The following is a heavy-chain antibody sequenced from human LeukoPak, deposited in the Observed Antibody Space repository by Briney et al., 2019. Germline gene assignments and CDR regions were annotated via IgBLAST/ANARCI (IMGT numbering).Heavy chain of an antibody. Sequence: NSSETLSLTCTVSGGSISSSSYYWGWIRQPPGKGLEWIGSIYYSGSTNYNPSLKSRVTISVDTSKNQFSLKLSSVTAADTAVYYCARDRYYYYYIDVWGKGTTVTVSS. CDR1: GGSISSSSYY. V-gene: IGHV4-39*07. CDR2: IYYSGST. J-gene: IGHJ6*03. CDR3: ARDRYYYYYIDV.